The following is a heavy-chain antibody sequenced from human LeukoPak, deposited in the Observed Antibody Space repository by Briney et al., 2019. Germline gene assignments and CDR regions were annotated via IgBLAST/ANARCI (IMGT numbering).Heavy chain of an antibody. V-gene: IGHV1-46*01. D-gene: IGHD2-15*01. Sequence: GAPVKVSCKASGYTFTSYYMHWVRQAPGQGLEWMGIINPSGGSTSYAQKFQGRVTMTRDTSTSTVYMELSSLRSEDTAVYYCARDFSGKAANNWFDPWGQGTLVTVSS. CDR3: ARDFSGKAANNWFDP. CDR1: GYTFTSYY. CDR2: INPSGGST. J-gene: IGHJ5*02.